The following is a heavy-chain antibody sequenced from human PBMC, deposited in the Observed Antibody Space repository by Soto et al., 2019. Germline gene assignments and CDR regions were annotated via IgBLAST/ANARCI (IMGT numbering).Heavy chain of an antibody. CDR3: ARVAQLRFLEWLLSDAFDI. J-gene: IGHJ3*02. D-gene: IGHD3-3*01. CDR2: ISAYNGNT. Sequence: QVQLVQSGAEVKKPGASVKVSCKASGYTFTSYGISWVRQAPGQGLEWMGWISAYNGNTNYAQKLQGRVTMTTDTSTSKAYMELRSLRSDDTAVYYCARVAQLRFLEWLLSDAFDIWGQGTMVTVSS. V-gene: IGHV1-18*01. CDR1: GYTFTSYG.